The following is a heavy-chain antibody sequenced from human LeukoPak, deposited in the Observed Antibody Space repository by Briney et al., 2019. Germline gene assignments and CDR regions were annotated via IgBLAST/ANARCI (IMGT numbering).Heavy chain of an antibody. J-gene: IGHJ4*02. D-gene: IGHD4-23*01. CDR2: IHYSGST. CDR3: ARLRPLLDQLLHFAFDS. Sequence: PSETLSLTCTVSNGSIRSHFWTWVRQPPGKGLEWIGYIHYSGSTNYNPSLKSRVSMSLDTSKNQFSLKLTSVTAADTAMFYCARLRPLLDQLLHFAFDSWGQGTLVTVSS. V-gene: IGHV4-59*11. CDR1: NGSIRSHF.